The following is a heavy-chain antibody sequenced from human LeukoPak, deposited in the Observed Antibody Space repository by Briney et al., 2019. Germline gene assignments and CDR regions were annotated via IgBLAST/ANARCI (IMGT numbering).Heavy chain of an antibody. CDR1: GFTFSSYA. CDR2: ISYDGSNK. CDR3: ARESSSWYVNYYGMDV. V-gene: IGHV3-30-3*01. Sequence: PGGSLRLSCAASGFTFSSYAMHWVRQAPGKGLEWVAVISYDGSNKYYADSVKGRFTISRDNSKNTLYLQKNSLRAEDTAVYYCARESSSWYVNYYGMDVWGQGTTVTVSS. D-gene: IGHD6-13*01. J-gene: IGHJ6*02.